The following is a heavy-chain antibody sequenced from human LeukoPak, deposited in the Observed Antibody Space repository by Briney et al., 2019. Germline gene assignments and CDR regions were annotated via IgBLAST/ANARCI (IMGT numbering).Heavy chain of an antibody. CDR2: VDDSGST. J-gene: IGHJ4*02. V-gene: IGHV4-59*01. D-gene: IGHD2-2*01. CDR1: GGSINNFY. Sequence: SETLSLTCSVSGGSINNFYWSWIRQSPGQGLQWVGYVDDSGSTSYNPSLKSRVTISIDTSKNQFSLRLRSVAAADTAVYFCARGLSSTRRESDYWGQGTLVTVSS. CDR3: ARGLSSTRRESDY.